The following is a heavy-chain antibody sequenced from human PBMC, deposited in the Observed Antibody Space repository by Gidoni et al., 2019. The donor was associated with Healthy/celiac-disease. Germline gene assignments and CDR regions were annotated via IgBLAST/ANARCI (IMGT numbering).Heavy chain of an antibody. J-gene: IGHJ2*01. Sequence: EGQLVEAGGGLVKPGGSLRLSCASAGFTFSSYSMIWVRQSPGKGLEWVSYISSSSSYIYYADSVKGRFTISRNNAKNSLYLQMNSLRAEDTAVYYCARHGPTTVTTAGPNFDLWGRGTLVTVSS. CDR1: GFTFSSYS. D-gene: IGHD4-17*01. CDR3: ARHGPTTVTTAGPNFDL. V-gene: IGHV3-21*01. CDR2: ISSSSSYI.